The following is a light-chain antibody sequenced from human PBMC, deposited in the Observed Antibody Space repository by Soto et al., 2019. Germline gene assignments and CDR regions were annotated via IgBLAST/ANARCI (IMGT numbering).Light chain of an antibody. CDR1: TGDVGTCNF. V-gene: IGLV2-11*01. CDR3: CSYAGSFTWV. CDR2: DAS. J-gene: IGLJ3*02. Sequence: QSALTQPRSVSGSPGQSVTISCTGTTGDVGTCNFVSWYQHHPGKAPKLMIYDASKRPSGVPDRFSASKSGNTASLTISGLQAEDEADYYCCSYAGSFTWVFGGGTKLTVL.